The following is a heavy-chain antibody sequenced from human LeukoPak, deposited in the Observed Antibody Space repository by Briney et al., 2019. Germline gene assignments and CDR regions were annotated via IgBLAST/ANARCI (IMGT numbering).Heavy chain of an antibody. CDR3: ASFTFT. D-gene: IGHD2/OR15-2a*01. J-gene: IGHJ4*02. Sequence: GGSLRLSCAASVFTFSSYSMHWVRHAPGKGLEWVVVLSYDGSNKYYADSVKGRFTISRDNSKNTLYLQMNSLRAEDTAVYYCASFTFTWGQGTLVTVSS. CDR2: LSYDGSNK. CDR1: VFTFSSYS. V-gene: IGHV3-30-3*01.